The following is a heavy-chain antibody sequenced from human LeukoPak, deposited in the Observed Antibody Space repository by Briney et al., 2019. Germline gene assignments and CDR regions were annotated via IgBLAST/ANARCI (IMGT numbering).Heavy chain of an antibody. V-gene: IGHV1-69*13. Sequence: ASVKVSCKASGGTFSSYAISWVRQAPGQGLEWMGGIIPIFGTANYAQKFQGRVTITADESTSTAYMELSSLRSEDTAVYYCARELRGSEDWYFDLWGRGTLVTVSS. J-gene: IGHJ2*01. CDR3: ARELRGSEDWYFDL. D-gene: IGHD3-10*01. CDR2: IIPIFGTA. CDR1: GGTFSSYA.